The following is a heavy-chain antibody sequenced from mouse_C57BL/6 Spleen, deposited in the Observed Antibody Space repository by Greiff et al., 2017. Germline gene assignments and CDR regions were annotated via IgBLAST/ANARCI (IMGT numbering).Heavy chain of an antibody. CDR3: ARAGDYDGYFDY. CDR2: IYPGGGYT. CDR1: GYTFTNYW. D-gene: IGHD2-4*01. V-gene: IGHV1-63*01. J-gene: IGHJ2*01. Sequence: VQLQQSGAELVRPGTSVKMSCKASGYTFTNYWIGWAKQRPGHGLEWIGDIYPGGGYTTYNEKFKGKATLTADKSSSTAYMQFSSLTSEDSAIYYCARAGDYDGYFDYWGQGTTLTVSS.